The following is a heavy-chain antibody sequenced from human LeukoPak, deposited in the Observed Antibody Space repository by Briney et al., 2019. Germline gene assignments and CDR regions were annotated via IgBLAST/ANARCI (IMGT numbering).Heavy chain of an antibody. Sequence: GGSLRLSCAASGFTFSSYWMHWVRQAPGKGLVWVSRINSDGSSTSYADSVKGRFNISRDNAENTLYLQMNSLRAEDTAVYYCARVGYCSSTSCAYPVWGQGTLVTVSS. V-gene: IGHV3-74*01. CDR3: ARVGYCSSTSCAYPV. D-gene: IGHD2-2*01. J-gene: IGHJ4*02. CDR2: INSDGSST. CDR1: GFTFSSYW.